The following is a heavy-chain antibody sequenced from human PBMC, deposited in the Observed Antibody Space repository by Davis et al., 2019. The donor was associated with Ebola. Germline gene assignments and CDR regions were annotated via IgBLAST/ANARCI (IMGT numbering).Heavy chain of an antibody. V-gene: IGHV3-7*01. J-gene: IGHJ4*02. D-gene: IGHD2-2*01. CDR3: ARSSYQPDY. CDR1: GFTFRSYW. CDR2: IKEDGSEK. Sequence: GESLKISCAASGFTFRSYWMSWVRQAPGKGLEWVAKIKEDGSEKLEVDSVKGRFTISRDNAKDSLYLQMNSLRAEDTAVYYCARSSYQPDYWGQGTLVTVSS.